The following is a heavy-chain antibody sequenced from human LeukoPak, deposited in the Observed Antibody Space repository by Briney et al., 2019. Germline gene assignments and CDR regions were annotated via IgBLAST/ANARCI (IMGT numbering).Heavy chain of an antibody. V-gene: IGHV4-34*01. J-gene: IGHJ2*01. CDR2: INHSGST. CDR3: ARPEYDILTGPHWYFDL. CDR1: GGSFSGYC. Sequence: SETLSLTCAVYGGSFSGYCWSWIRQPPGKGLEWIGEINHSGSTNYNPSLKSRVTISVDTSKNQFSLKLSSVTAADTAVYYCARPEYDILTGPHWYFDLWGRGNLVTVSS. D-gene: IGHD3-9*01.